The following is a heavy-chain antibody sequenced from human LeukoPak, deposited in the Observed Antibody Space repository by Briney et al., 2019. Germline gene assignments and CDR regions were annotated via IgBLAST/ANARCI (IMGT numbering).Heavy chain of an antibody. Sequence: GGSLRLSCAASGFTFKTYSMNWVRQAPGKGLEWVSSITSSSSYIWYADSVRGRFTISRDNAKNSLYLQMNSLRAEDTAVYYCARDLGVQQQLPTFDYWGQGILVTVSS. CDR1: GFTFKTYS. CDR2: ITSSSSYI. J-gene: IGHJ4*02. V-gene: IGHV3-21*01. CDR3: ARDLGVQQQLPTFDY. D-gene: IGHD6-13*01.